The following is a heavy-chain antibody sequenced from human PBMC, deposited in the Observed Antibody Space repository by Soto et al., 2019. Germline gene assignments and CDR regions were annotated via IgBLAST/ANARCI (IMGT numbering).Heavy chain of an antibody. D-gene: IGHD6-13*01. J-gene: IGHJ1*01. V-gene: IGHV1-18*04. CDR2: ISASNGNT. CDR1: GYTFTNYG. Sequence: QLVQSGTEVMKPGASVKVSCKASGYTFTNYGISWVPQAPGQGLEWMGWISASNGNTDYAQKLQGRVTMTTDTSTSTAYMELWSVRSDDTAVYYCARAGISAAATRYFLHWGQGTLVTVSS. CDR3: ARAGISAAATRYFLH.